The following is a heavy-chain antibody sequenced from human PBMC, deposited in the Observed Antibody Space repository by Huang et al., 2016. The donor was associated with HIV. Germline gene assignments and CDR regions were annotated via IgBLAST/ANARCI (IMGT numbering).Heavy chain of an antibody. CDR1: GFTFGAYG. J-gene: IGHJ4*02. V-gene: IGHV3-49*03. CDR2: ISSKAHGGTT. D-gene: IGHD6-19*01. CDR3: STVGGGIDYIGYTSAYYATGGY. Sequence: EVQLVESGGTLIQPGRSLRLSCTASGFTFGAYGMSWFRQAQGKGLEWVGFISSKAHGGTTEYAASVKGRFIVSRDDSKNIAYLRMSSLKTEDTAVYYCSTVGGGIDYIGYTSAYYATGGYWGQGTLVTVSS.